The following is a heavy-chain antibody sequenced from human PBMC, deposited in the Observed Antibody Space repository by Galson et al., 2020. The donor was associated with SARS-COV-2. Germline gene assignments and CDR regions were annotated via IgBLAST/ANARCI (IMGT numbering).Heavy chain of an antibody. J-gene: IGHJ4*02. CDR3: ARGGEWELPYYFDY. CDR1: GFTFSNYV. CDR2: ISSDGSNS. Sequence: GGSLRLSCAASGFTFSNYVMHWVRQAPGKGPEWVAVISSDGSNSFYADSLKGRFTISRDNSKSTLYLQMNSLRAEDTAVYYCARGGEWELPYYFDYWGEGTLVTVSS. V-gene: IGHV3-30*04. D-gene: IGHD1-26*01.